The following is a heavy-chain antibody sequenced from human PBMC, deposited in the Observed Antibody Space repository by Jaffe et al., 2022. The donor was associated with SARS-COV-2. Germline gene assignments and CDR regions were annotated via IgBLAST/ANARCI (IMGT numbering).Heavy chain of an antibody. CDR2: IYTSGST. V-gene: IGHV4-61*02. D-gene: IGHD2-21*01. Sequence: QVQLQESGPGLVKPSQTLSLTCTVSGGSISSGSYYWSWIRQPAGKGLEWIGRIYTSGSTNYNPSLKSRVTISVDTSKNQFSLKLSSVTAADTAVYYCAREAIVVAEYYFDYWGQGTLVTVSS. CDR1: GGSISSGSYY. J-gene: IGHJ4*02. CDR3: AREAIVVAEYYFDY.